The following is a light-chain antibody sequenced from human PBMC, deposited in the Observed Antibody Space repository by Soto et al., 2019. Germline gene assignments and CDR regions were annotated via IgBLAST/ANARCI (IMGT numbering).Light chain of an antibody. V-gene: IGKV3-15*01. CDR1: QSVRSN. CDR2: GAS. J-gene: IGKJ1*01. CDR3: QQYNNWPLT. Sequence: DIVMPQSPATLSVSPGARATLSCRASQSVRSNLAWYQQKPGQAPRLLIYGASTRSTGIPARFSGSGSGTEFTLTISSLQSEDFAVYYCQQYNNWPLTFGQGTKMEIK.